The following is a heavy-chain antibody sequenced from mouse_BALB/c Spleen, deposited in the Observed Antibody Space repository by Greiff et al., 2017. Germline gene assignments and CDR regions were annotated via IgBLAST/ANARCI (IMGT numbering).Heavy chain of an antibody. CDR1: GFSLTSYG. Sequence: QVQLKESGPGLVQPSQSLSITCTVSGFSLTSYGVHWVRQSPGKGLEWLGVIWSGGSTDYNAAFISRLSISKDNSKSQVFFKMNSLQANDTAIYYCARNYGNYVGGFFYAMDYWGQGTSVTVSS. CDR3: ARNYGNYVGGFFYAMDY. CDR2: IWSGGST. J-gene: IGHJ4*01. D-gene: IGHD2-1*01. V-gene: IGHV2-2*02.